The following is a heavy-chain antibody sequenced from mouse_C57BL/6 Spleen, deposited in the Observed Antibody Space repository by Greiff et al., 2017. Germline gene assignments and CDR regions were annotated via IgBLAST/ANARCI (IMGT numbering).Heavy chain of an antibody. CDR2: INYDGSST. V-gene: IGHV5-16*01. J-gene: IGHJ2*01. D-gene: IGHD2-1*01. CDR1: GFTFSDYY. CDR3: ARHYGNYGYFDY. Sequence: EVKVVESEGGLVQPGSSMKLSCTASGFTFSDYYMAWVRQVPEKGLEWVANINYDGSSTYYLDSLKSRFIISRDNAKNILYLQMSSLKSEDTATYYCARHYGNYGYFDYWGQGTTLTVSS.